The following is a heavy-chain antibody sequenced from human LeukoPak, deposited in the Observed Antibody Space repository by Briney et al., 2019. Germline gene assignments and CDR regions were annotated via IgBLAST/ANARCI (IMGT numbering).Heavy chain of an antibody. Sequence: ASVKVSRKASGYTFTGYYMHWVRQAPGQGLEWMGIINPSGGSTSYAQKFQGRVTMTRDMSTSTVYMELSSLRSEDTAVYYCARGGGSYSINMDSDWFDPWGQGTLVTVSS. CDR3: ARGGGSYSINMDSDWFDP. D-gene: IGHD1-26*01. V-gene: IGHV1-46*01. CDR1: GYTFTGYY. CDR2: INPSGGST. J-gene: IGHJ5*02.